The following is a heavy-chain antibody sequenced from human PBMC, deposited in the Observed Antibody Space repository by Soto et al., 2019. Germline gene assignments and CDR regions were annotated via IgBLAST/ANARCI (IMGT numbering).Heavy chain of an antibody. Sequence: QVQLVESGGGVVQPGRSLRLSCAASGFTFSSSAMHWVRQAPGKGLEWVAVIWYDGSNKYYADSVKGRFTISRDNSKNTLYLQMNSLRAEDTAVYYCAGTIRYFDWLPLDYWGQGTLVTVSS. J-gene: IGHJ4*02. V-gene: IGHV3-33*01. CDR3: AGTIRYFDWLPLDY. CDR1: GFTFSSSA. D-gene: IGHD3-9*01. CDR2: IWYDGSNK.